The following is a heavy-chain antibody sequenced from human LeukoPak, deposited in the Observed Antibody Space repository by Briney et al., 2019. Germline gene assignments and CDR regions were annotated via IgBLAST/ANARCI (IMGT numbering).Heavy chain of an antibody. V-gene: IGHV1-69*05. CDR1: GGTFSSYA. J-gene: IGHJ6*03. Sequence: SVKVSCKASGGTFSSYAISWVRRAPGQGLEWMGRITPIFGTANYAQKFQGRVTITTDESTSTAYMELSSLRSEDTAVYYCATNRDCSGGSCYPYYYYNMDVWGKGTTVTVSS. CDR3: ATNRDCSGGSCYPYYYYNMDV. CDR2: ITPIFGTA. D-gene: IGHD2-15*01.